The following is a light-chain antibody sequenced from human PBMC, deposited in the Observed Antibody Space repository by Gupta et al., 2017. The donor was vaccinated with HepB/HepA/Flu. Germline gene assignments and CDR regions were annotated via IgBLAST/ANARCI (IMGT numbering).Light chain of an antibody. J-gene: IGKJ3*01. Sequence: DIVMTQSPLSLPVTPGEPASISCRSSQSRLHSNGYNYLDWYLQKPGQSPQLLIYLGSNRASGVPDRFSGSGSGTDFTLKISRVEAEDVGVYYCMQALQRGFTFGPGTKVDIK. CDR3: MQALQRGFT. V-gene: IGKV2-28*01. CDR2: LGS. CDR1: QSRLHSNGYNY.